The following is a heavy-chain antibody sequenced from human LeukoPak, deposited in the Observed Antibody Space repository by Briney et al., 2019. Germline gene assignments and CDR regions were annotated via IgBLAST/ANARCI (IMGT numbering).Heavy chain of an antibody. CDR1: GGSTSSGGYY. J-gene: IGHJ5*02. Sequence: PSQTLSLTCTVSGGSTSSGGYYWSWIRQHPGKGLEWIGYIYYSGSTYYNPSLKSRVTISVDTSKNQFSLKLSSVTAADTAVYYCARVGCSGGDCYFNWFDPWGQGTLVTVSS. D-gene: IGHD2-21*02. CDR3: ARVGCSGGDCYFNWFDP. V-gene: IGHV4-31*03. CDR2: IYYSGST.